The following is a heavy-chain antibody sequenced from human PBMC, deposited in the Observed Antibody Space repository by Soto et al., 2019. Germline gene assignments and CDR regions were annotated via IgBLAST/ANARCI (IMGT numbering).Heavy chain of an antibody. CDR1: GFTFSAYH. D-gene: IGHD2-15*01. Sequence: EVQLVESGGGLVMPGGSLRLSCAASGFTFSAYHMNWVRQAPGKGLEWVSSINPTSSHIYYADSARGRFTISRDDSKNSVSLQMNSLRTEDAALYYCARGYCGGGGCYLRRDAFDVWGQWTMVTVSS. V-gene: IGHV3-21*01. CDR2: INPTSSHI. CDR3: ARGYCGGGGCYLRRDAFDV. J-gene: IGHJ3*01.